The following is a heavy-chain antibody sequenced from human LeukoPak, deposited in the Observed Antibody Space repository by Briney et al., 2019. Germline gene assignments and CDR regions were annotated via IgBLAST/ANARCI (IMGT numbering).Heavy chain of an antibody. J-gene: IGHJ6*02. V-gene: IGHV3-73*01. CDR3: TRGSSLGYYYGMDV. D-gene: IGHD6-6*01. CDR2: IRSKANDFAT. Sequence: HPGGSLRLSCAASGFTFSGSAVHWVRQASGKGLEWVGRIRSKANDFATAYAASVNGRFTISRDDSKNTAYLQMNTLKTEDTAVYYCTRGSSLGYYYGMDVWGQGTTVTVSS. CDR1: GFTFSGSA.